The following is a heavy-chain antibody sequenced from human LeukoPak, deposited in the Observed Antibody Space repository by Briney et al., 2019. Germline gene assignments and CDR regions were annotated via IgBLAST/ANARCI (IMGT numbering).Heavy chain of an antibody. D-gene: IGHD6-13*01. Sequence: PGGSLRLSCAASGFTFSSYSMNWVRQAPGKGLEWVSYISSSSSTIYYADSVKGRFTISRDNAKNSLYLQMNSLRAEDTAVYYCAREASSSWYSYYYYYMDVWGKGTTVTVSS. CDR3: AREASSSWYSYYYYYMDV. V-gene: IGHV3-48*01. CDR2: ISSSSSTI. CDR1: GFTFSSYS. J-gene: IGHJ6*03.